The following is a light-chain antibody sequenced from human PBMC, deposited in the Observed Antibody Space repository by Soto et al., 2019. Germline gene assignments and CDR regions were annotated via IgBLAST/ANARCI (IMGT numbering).Light chain of an antibody. CDR2: ANN. V-gene: IGLV1-40*01. J-gene: IGLJ2*01. CDR3: QSYDRSLSGSV. CDR1: TSNIGARYD. Sequence: QSVLTQPPSVSGAPGQRVTISCTGSTSNIGARYDVHWYQHLPGTAPKLLIYANNNRPSGVPDRFSGSKSSTSASLAITGLQAEDEADYYCQSYDRSLSGSVFGGGTKLTVL.